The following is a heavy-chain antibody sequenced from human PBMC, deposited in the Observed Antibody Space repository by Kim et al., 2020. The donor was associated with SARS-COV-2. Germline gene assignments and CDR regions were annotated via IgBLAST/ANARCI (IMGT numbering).Heavy chain of an antibody. J-gene: IGHJ6*02. Sequence: SETLSLRCTVYGGSFSAYYFNWIRQPPGKGLEWVGEINHSGGSTYNPSLKSRVTISLDTSRNQFSLTLSSVTAADTAVYYCASRMFTRTQYYASGNNRHRLYYYFGLDVWGQGTTVTVSS. V-gene: IGHV4-34*01. CDR2: INHSGGS. CDR1: GGSFSAYY. D-gene: IGHD3-10*01. CDR3: ASRMFTRTQYYASGNNRHRLYYYFGLDV.